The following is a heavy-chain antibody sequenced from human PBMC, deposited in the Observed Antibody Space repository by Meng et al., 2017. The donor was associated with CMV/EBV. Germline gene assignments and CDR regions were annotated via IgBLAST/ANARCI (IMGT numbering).Heavy chain of an antibody. Sequence: GESLKISCAASGFTFSSYSMNWVRQAPGKGLEWVSYISSSSSTIYYADSVKGRFTISRDNAKNSLYLQMNSLRAEDTAVYYCARAGRWEGYGMDVWGQGTTVTVSS. CDR3: ARAGRWEGYGMDV. CDR2: ISSSSSTI. CDR1: GFTFSSYS. J-gene: IGHJ6*02. D-gene: IGHD4-23*01. V-gene: IGHV3-48*04.